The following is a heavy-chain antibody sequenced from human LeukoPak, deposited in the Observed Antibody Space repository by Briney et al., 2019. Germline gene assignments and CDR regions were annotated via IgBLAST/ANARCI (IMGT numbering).Heavy chain of an antibody. D-gene: IGHD6-6*01. CDR2: IYYSGST. J-gene: IGHJ4*02. CDR1: GGSISSYY. CDR3: ARDIGSSRGIDY. Sequence: PSETLSLTCTVSGGSISSYYWSWIRQPPGKGLEWIGYIYYSGSTNYNPSLKSRVTISVDTSKNQFSLKLSSVTAADTAVYYCARDIGSSRGIDYWGQGTLVTVSS. V-gene: IGHV4-59*12.